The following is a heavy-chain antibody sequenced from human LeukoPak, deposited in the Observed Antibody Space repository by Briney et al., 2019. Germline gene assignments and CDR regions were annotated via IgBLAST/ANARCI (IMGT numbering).Heavy chain of an antibody. CDR1: GYSFTSYW. CDR3: ARSGGWKQQLDS. Sequence: GESLKISCKGSGYSFTSYWIGWVRQMPGKGLEWMGIIYPGGSGTTYSPSFQGQVAISADKSTNTAYLLWSSLKASDTAVYYCARSGGWKQQLDSWGQGTLVTVSS. J-gene: IGHJ4*02. D-gene: IGHD6-13*01. CDR2: IYPGGSGT. V-gene: IGHV5-51*01.